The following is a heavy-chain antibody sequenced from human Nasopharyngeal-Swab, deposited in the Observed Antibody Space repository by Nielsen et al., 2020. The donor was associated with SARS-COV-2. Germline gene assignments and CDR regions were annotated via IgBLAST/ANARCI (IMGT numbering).Heavy chain of an antibody. Sequence: ASVKVSCKASGYTFTGYYMNWVRQAPGQGLEWVGRINPNTGGTNYAQKFQGRVTMTTDTSISTAYMEVSSLRSDDTAVYYCAREISRTTSWFDPWGQGTLVTVSP. CDR3: AREISRTTSWFDP. CDR2: INPNTGGT. J-gene: IGHJ5*02. D-gene: IGHD1-7*01. CDR1: GYTFTGYY. V-gene: IGHV1-2*06.